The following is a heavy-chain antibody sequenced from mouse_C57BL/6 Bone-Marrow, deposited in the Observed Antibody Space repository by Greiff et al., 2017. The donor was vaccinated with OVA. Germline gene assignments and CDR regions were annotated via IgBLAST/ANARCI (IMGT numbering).Heavy chain of an antibody. J-gene: IGHJ3*01. CDR3: AREGDGYYAY. CDR2: IYPGDGDT. D-gene: IGHD2-3*01. CDR1: GYAFSSSW. V-gene: IGHV1-82*01. Sequence: QVQLQQSGPELVKPGASVKISCKASGYAFSSSWMNWVKQRPGKGLEWIGRIYPGDGDTNYNGKFKGKATLTADKSSSTAYMQLSSLTSEDSAVYSCAREGDGYYAYWGQGTLVTVSA.